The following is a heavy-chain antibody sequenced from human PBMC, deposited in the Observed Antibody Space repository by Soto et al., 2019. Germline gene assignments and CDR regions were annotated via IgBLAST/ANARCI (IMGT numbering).Heavy chain of an antibody. V-gene: IGHV6-1*01. CDR3: ARGVAGSGFDL. D-gene: IGHD6-19*01. J-gene: IGHJ4*02. Sequence: SQTLALTCAISGDSVSSNTAAWNWIRSSPSRGLEWLGRTYYRSNWRHDYAVSVKSRITVNPDTSKNHFSLQLNSVTPDDTAVYYCARGVAGSGFDLWGQGTLVTVSS. CDR2: TYYRSNWRH. CDR1: GDSVSSNTAA.